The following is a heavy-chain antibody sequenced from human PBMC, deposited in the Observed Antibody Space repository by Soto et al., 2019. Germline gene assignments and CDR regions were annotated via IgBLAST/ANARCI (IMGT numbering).Heavy chain of an antibody. CDR2: IYYSGST. V-gene: IGHV4-59*01. D-gene: IGHD4-4*01. CDR1: GGSISSYY. Sequence: SETLSLTCTVSGGSISSYYWSWIRQPPGKGLEWIGYIYYSGSTNYNPSLKSRVTISVDTSKNQFSLKLSSVTAADTAVYYCARNYGNDNWFDPWGQGTLVTVSS. CDR3: ARNYGNDNWFDP. J-gene: IGHJ5*02.